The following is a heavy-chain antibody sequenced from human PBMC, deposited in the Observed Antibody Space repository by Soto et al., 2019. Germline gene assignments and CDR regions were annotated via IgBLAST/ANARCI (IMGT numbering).Heavy chain of an antibody. D-gene: IGHD3-3*01. Sequence: GGSLRLSCAASGFTFSSYAMSWVRQAPGKGLEWVSAISGSGGSTYYADSVKGRFTISRDNSKNTLYLQMNSLRAEDTAVYYCAKDKDVYDFGGGYDRFYFRAQGTLVTVSS. CDR2: ISGSGGST. V-gene: IGHV3-23*01. CDR1: GFTFSSYA. CDR3: AKDKDVYDFGGGYDRFYF. J-gene: IGHJ4*02.